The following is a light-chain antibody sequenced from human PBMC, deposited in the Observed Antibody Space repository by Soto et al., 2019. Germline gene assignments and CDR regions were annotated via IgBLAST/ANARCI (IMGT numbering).Light chain of an antibody. V-gene: IGLV2-14*01. CDR3: SSYTSSSTVV. J-gene: IGLJ2*01. Sequence: QSVLTQPASVSGSPGQSITISCNGTSSDVGRYNYVSWCQQHPGKAPKLIIYDVSNRPSGVSNRFSGSKSGNTASLTISGLQAEDEADYYCSSYTSSSTVVFGGGTKLTVL. CDR1: SSDVGRYNY. CDR2: DVS.